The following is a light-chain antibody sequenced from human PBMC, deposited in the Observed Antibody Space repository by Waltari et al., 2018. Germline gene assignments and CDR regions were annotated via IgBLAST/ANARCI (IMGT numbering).Light chain of an antibody. J-gene: IGKJ3*01. CDR3: LQDYDYPLT. CDR2: AAS. Sequence: AIQMTQSPSSLSASVGDRVTITCRASQDIKSDLGWYQQRPGKAPKLLIYAASSLQSGVPSRFSGSGSGTDFTHTISSLQPEDFATYYCLQDYDYPLTFGPGTTVDVK. V-gene: IGKV1-6*01. CDR1: QDIKSD.